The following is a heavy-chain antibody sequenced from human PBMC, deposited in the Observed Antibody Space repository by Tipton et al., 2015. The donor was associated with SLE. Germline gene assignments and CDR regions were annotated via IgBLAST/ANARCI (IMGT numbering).Heavy chain of an antibody. J-gene: IGHJ4*02. D-gene: IGHD5-18*01. Sequence: LVKPTQTLTLTCTFSGFSLSSSGEGVGWIRQPPGKALEWLALIYWHDEKRYSPSLKNRLTITKDTPKNQVVLTMTNMDPVDTATYYCAHRRGYSRDYNEDQGEFVWGQGTLVTVSS. V-gene: IGHV2-5*01. CDR2: IYWHDEK. CDR3: AHRRGYSRDYNEDQGEFV. CDR1: GFSLSSSGEG.